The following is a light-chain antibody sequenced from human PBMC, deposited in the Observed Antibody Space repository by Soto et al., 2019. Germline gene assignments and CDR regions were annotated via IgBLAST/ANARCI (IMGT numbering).Light chain of an antibody. CDR1: SSDVGGYNY. CDR3: CSYTTISSYV. J-gene: IGLJ1*01. V-gene: IGLV2-8*01. CDR2: EIS. Sequence: QSVLTQPPSASGSPGQSVTISCTGTSSDVGGYNYVSWYQQHPGKAPKLIISEISKRPSGVPDRFSGSKSGNTASLTISGLQAEDEADYYCCSYTTISSYVFGTGTKVTVL.